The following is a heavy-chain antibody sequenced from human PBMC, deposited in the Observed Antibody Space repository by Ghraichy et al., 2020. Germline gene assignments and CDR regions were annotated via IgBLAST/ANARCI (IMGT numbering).Heavy chain of an antibody. Sequence: SETLSLTCTVSGGSISSYYWSWIRQPPGKGLEWIGYIYYSGSTNYNPSLKSRVTISVDTSKNQFSLKLSSVTAADTAVYYCARTLGWLRQYYYGMDVWGQGTTVTVSS. CDR1: GGSISSYY. V-gene: IGHV4-59*01. CDR2: IYYSGST. D-gene: IGHD5-12*01. CDR3: ARTLGWLRQYYYGMDV. J-gene: IGHJ6*02.